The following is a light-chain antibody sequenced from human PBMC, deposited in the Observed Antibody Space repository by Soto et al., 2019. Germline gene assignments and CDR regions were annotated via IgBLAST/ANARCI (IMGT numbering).Light chain of an antibody. J-gene: IGLJ1*01. V-gene: IGLV2-23*01. CDR1: SSDVGSYNL. CDR3: CSYAGSSTFYV. Sequence: QSVLTQPASVSGSPGQSSTISCTGTSSDVGSYNLVSWYQQHPGKAPKLMIYEGSKRPSGVSNRFSGSKSGNTASLTISGLQAEDEADYYCCSYAGSSTFYVFGTGTKSPS. CDR2: EGS.